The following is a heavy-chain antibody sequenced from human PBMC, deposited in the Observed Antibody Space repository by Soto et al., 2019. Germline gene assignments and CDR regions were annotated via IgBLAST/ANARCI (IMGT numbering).Heavy chain of an antibody. CDR1: GFNFINFV. CDR3: PYSSGWYRFDY. Sequence: SWGSMRLSWSASGFNFINFVMHWVRQAPGKGLEYVSGISSYGDNTYYADSVKGRFTISRDNSKNTLYLQMSSLRTEDTAIYYCPYSSGWYRFDYWGQGTLVTVS. D-gene: IGHD6-19*01. J-gene: IGHJ4*02. V-gene: IGHV3-64D*06. CDR2: ISSYGDNT.